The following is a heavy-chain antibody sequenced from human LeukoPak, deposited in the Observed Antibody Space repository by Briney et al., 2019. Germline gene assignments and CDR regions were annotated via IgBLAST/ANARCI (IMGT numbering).Heavy chain of an antibody. CDR2: IYSGGST. CDR3: AKDLIVGATGYYFDY. CDR1: GFTVSSNY. Sequence: PGGSLRLSCAASGFTVSSNYMSWVRQAPGKGLDWVSVIYSGGSTYYADSVKGRFTISRDNSKNTLYLQMNSLRAEDTAVYYCAKDLIVGATGYYFDYWGQGTLVTVSS. J-gene: IGHJ4*02. V-gene: IGHV3-53*05. D-gene: IGHD1-26*01.